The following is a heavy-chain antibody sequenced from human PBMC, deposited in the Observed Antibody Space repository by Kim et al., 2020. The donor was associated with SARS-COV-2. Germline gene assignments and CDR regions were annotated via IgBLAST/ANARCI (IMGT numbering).Heavy chain of an antibody. CDR3: AKQGGIFEPHTYYGM. Sequence: GGSLRLSCAVSGFTFNDYGMLWVRQAPGKGLEWVAFISYEGSKKQYLDSLNGRFTVSRDYSRNTLFLQMNILTAEDTAVYFCAKQGGIFEPHTYYGM. J-gene: IGHJ6*01. CDR1: GFTFNDYG. D-gene: IGHD3-10*01. CDR2: ISYEGSKK. V-gene: IGHV3-30*18.